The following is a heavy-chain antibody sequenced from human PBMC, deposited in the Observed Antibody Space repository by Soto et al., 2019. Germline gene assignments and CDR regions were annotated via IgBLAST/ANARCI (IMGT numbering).Heavy chain of an antibody. CDR2: ISGSGSTI. D-gene: IGHD3-22*01. CDR1: GFTFSSYA. Sequence: GALRLSCAASGFTFSSYAVSWVRQAPGKGPEWISSISGSGSTIYYADSVKGRFTISRDNSKNTLYLQMSSLRAEDTAVYYCAKVFYYYDSSGYYYFDYWGQGTLVTVSS. V-gene: IGHV3-23*01. CDR3: AKVFYYYDSSGYYYFDY. J-gene: IGHJ4*02.